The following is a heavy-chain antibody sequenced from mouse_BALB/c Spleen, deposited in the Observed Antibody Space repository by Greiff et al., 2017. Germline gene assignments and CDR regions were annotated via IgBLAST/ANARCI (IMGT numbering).Heavy chain of an antibody. Sequence: EVKLMESGPGLVKPSQSLSLTCTVTGYSITSDYAWNWIRQFPGNKLEWMGYISYSGSTSYNPSLKSRISITRDTSKNQFFLQLNSVTTEDTATYYCARWGDYEGFDYWGQGTTLTVSS. V-gene: IGHV3-2*02. CDR1: GYSITSDYA. CDR2: ISYSGST. D-gene: IGHD2-4*01. CDR3: ARWGDYEGFDY. J-gene: IGHJ2*01.